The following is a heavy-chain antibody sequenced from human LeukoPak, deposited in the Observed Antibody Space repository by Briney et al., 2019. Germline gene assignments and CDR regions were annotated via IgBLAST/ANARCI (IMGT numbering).Heavy chain of an antibody. V-gene: IGHV4-4*02. CDR1: GDSIRSDYW. Sequence: SETLSLTCGVSGDSIRSDYWFSWVRQPPGKGLEWIGEIHHSGNTNYKTSLKSRVTISVDKSKNQVSLKVNSVTAADTAVYYCARERSGSEIFARSFDIWGQGTMVTVSS. D-gene: IGHD3-3*01. J-gene: IGHJ3*02. CDR3: ARERSGSEIFARSFDI. CDR2: IHHSGNT.